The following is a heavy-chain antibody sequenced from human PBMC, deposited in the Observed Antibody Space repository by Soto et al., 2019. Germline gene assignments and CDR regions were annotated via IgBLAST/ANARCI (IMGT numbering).Heavy chain of an antibody. CDR1: GGTFSSYA. J-gene: IGHJ6*02. CDR2: IIPIFGTA. Sequence: QVQLVQSGAEVKKPGSSVKVSCKASGGTFSSYAISGVRQAPGQGLEWMGGIIPIFGTANYAQKFQGRVTPTADESTSTGYMALSSLRAEATAVYYCAGDEVDYSYVPHYGMDVWGQGTTVTVSS. CDR3: AGDEVDYSYVPHYGMDV. D-gene: IGHD5-18*01. V-gene: IGHV1-69*12.